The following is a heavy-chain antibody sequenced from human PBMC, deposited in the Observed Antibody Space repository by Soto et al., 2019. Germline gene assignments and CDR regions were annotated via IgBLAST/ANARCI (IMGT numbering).Heavy chain of an antibody. CDR3: ARRYSSSLDV. D-gene: IGHD6-13*01. CDR2: IYYSGST. J-gene: IGHJ6*02. V-gene: IGHV4-59*08. CDR1: GGSIRSYY. Sequence: QVQLQESGPGLVKPSETLSLTCTVSGGSIRSYYWSWIRQPPGKGLEWIGYIYYSGSTNYNPSLKSRVTISGDTSKNPFALKLSSVTAADTAVYYCARRYSSSLDVWGQGTTVTVSS.